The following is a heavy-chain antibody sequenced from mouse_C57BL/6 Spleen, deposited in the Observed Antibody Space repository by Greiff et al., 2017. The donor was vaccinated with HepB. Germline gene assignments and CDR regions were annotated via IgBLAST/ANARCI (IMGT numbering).Heavy chain of an antibody. CDR2: ISSGGDYI. Sequence: EVQLQESGEGLVKPGGSLKLSCAASGFTFSSYAMSWVRQTPEKRLEWVAYISSGGDYIYYADTVKGRFTISRDNARNTLYLQMSSLKSEDTAMYYCTRESWQGYFDYWGQGTTLTVSS. CDR1: GFTFSSYA. CDR3: TRESWQGYFDY. V-gene: IGHV5-9-1*02. D-gene: IGHD6-1*01. J-gene: IGHJ2*01.